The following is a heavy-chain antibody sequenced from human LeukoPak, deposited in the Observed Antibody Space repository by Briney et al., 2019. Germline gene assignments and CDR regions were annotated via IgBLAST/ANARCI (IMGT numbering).Heavy chain of an antibody. CDR2: IFHTGHT. J-gene: IGHJ4*02. V-gene: IGHV4-30-2*01. D-gene: IGHD3-10*01. Sequence: SETLSLTCAVFGGSISSGDYPWSWIRQPPGKGLEWIGYIFHTGHTSYNPSLKSRVTISVDMSKNQLSLRLSSVTAADTAVYYCARGFYGSGSQFDYWGQGTLVTVSS. CDR3: ARGFYGSGSQFDY. CDR1: GGSISSGDYP.